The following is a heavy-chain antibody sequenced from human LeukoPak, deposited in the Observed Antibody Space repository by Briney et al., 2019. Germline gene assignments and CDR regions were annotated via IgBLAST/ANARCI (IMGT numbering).Heavy chain of an antibody. CDR3: ARQPDGYNSYYFDY. V-gene: IGHV1-69*04. J-gene: IGHJ4*02. D-gene: IGHD5-24*01. CDR1: GGTFSSYA. Sequence: ASVKVSCKASGGTFSSYAISWVRQAPGQGLEWMXRIIPIFGIANYAQKFQGRVTITADKSTSTAYMELSSLRSEDTAVYYCARQPDGYNSYYFDYWGQGTLVTVSS. CDR2: IIPIFGIA.